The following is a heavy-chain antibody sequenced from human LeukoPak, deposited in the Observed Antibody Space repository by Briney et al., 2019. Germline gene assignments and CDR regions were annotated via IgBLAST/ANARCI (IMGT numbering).Heavy chain of an antibody. CDR1: GFNFNTYT. J-gene: IGHJ4*02. D-gene: IGHD4-17*01. CDR3: VRGSYGAYDY. Sequence: GGSLRLSCAASGFNFNTYTMKWVRQAPGKGLEWVSSISSDSSYIYYADAVHGRFTVSRDNAKYSLYLQMNSLRAEDTAVYYWVRGSYGAYDYWGQGSLVTVSS. V-gene: IGHV3-21*01. CDR2: ISSDSSYI.